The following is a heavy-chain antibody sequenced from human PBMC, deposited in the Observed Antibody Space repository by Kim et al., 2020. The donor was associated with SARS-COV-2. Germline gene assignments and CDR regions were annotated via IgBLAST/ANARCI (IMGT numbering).Heavy chain of an antibody. J-gene: IGHJ4*02. CDR3: ASTTVTMDS. CDR2: ISYDGSNK. D-gene: IGHD4-17*01. CDR1: GFTFSSYA. V-gene: IGHV3-30*04. Sequence: GGSLRLSCAASGFTFSSYAMHWVRQAPGKGLEWVAVISYDGSNKYYADSVKGRFTISRDNSKNTLYLQMNSLRAEDTAVYYCASTTVTMDSWGQGTLVTVSS.